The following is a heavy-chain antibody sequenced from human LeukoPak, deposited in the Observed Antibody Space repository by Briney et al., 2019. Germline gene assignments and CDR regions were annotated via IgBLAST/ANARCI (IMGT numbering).Heavy chain of an antibody. CDR3: AKVRSTMVRGVLDS. CDR2: ISASSDST. V-gene: IGHV3-23*01. D-gene: IGHD3-10*01. J-gene: IGHJ4*02. Sequence: PGGSLRLSCAASGLTFSSYAMSWVRQAPVKGLEWVSGISASSDSTYYADSVKGRFTISRDNSKNTLYLHMNSLRAEDTAVYYCAKVRSTMVRGVLDSWGQGTLVTVSS. CDR1: GLTFSSYA.